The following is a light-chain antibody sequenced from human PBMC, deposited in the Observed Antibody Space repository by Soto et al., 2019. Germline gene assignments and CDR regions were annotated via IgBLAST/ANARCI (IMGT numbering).Light chain of an antibody. CDR2: DAY. Sequence: DIQMTQSPSTLSASVGDRVTITCRASQSISSWLAWYQQKPGKAPKLLIYDAYSLESGVTSRFSGSGSGTEFTLTISSLQPDDFATYYCQQYNSYTWTVGPGTKVEIK. V-gene: IGKV1-5*01. J-gene: IGKJ1*01. CDR3: QQYNSYTWT. CDR1: QSISSW.